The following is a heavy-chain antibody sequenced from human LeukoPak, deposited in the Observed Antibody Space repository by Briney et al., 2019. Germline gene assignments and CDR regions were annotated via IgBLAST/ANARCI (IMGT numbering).Heavy chain of an antibody. CDR1: GGSISTTGYC. J-gene: IGHJ5*02. V-gene: IGHV4-39*01. CDR2: IYYSGRT. D-gene: IGHD6-13*01. Sequence: SETLSLTCTVSGGSISTTGYCWGWIRQPPGRGLEWIGSIYYSGRTYHNPSLKSRVTIFVDTSKNQFSLKLTSVTAADTAVYYCARGSLYSSSWQAFNWFDPWGQGTLVTVSS. CDR3: ARGSLYSSSWQAFNWFDP.